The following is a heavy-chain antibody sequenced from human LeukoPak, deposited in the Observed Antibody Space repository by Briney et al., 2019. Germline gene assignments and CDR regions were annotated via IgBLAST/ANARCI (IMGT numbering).Heavy chain of an antibody. V-gene: IGHV3-21*01. Sequence: PGGSLRLSCAASGFTFSSYSMNWVRQAPGKGLEWVSSISSSSSYIYYADSVKGRFTISRDNAKNSLYLQMNSLRAEDTAVYYCARDRRYFDTGGLGGPDYWGQGTLITVSS. CDR2: ISSSSSYI. J-gene: IGHJ4*02. D-gene: IGHD2-8*02. CDR1: GFTFSSYS. CDR3: ARDRRYFDTGGLGGPDY.